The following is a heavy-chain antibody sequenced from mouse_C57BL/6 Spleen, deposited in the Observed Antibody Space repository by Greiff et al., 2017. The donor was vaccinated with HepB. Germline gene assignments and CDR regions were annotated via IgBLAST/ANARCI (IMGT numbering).Heavy chain of an antibody. J-gene: IGHJ2*01. Sequence: VQLQQSGAELVRPGASVKLSCTASGFNIKDDYMHWVKQRPEQGLEWIGWIDPEKGDTEYASKFQGKATITADTSSNTAYLQLSSLTSEDTAVYYCTFYYSNFYFDYWGQGTTLTVSS. CDR3: TFYYSNFYFDY. V-gene: IGHV14-4*01. CDR2: IDPEKGDT. D-gene: IGHD2-5*01. CDR1: GFNIKDDY.